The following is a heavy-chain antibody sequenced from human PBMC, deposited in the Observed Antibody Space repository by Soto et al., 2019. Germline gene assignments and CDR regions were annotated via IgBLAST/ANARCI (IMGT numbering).Heavy chain of an antibody. V-gene: IGHV4-39*01. CDR2: IYYSGST. CDR1: GGSISSYSYY. D-gene: IGHD3-10*01. J-gene: IGHJ4*02. Sequence: QLQLQESGPGLVKPSETLSLTCTVSGGSISSYSYYWGWIRQPPGKGLEWIGSIYYSGSTYYNPSLNSRATISVDTSKSQFSLKLSSVTAADTAVYYCATLWGQDWGQGTLVTVSS. CDR3: ATLWGQD.